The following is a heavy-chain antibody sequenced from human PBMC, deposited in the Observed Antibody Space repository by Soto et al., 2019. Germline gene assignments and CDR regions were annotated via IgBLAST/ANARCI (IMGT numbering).Heavy chain of an antibody. CDR1: GFTFRSYW. V-gene: IGHV3-7*03. D-gene: IGHD3-3*01. Sequence: LRLSCATSGFTFRSYWMSWVRQAPGKGPEWVANIKQDGSEKQYVDSVKGRFTVSRDNAKKSLDLQMNSLRVEDTAVYYCARAEDYDFWSGPPKYFDNWGQGTQVTVSS. CDR3: ARAEDYDFWSGPPKYFDN. J-gene: IGHJ4*02. CDR2: IKQDGSEK.